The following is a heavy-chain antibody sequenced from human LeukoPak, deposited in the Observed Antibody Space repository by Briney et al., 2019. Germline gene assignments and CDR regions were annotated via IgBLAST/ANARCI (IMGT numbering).Heavy chain of an antibody. Sequence: GASVKVSCKASGYTFTSYGISWVRQAPGQGLEWMGWISGNNANTNYVQKLQGRVTMTTDTYTSISYMELRSLRSDDTAVYYCARDPGYSSNWKGAFDYWGQGTLVTVSS. CDR1: GYTFTSYG. D-gene: IGHD6-13*01. J-gene: IGHJ4*02. CDR3: ARDPGYSSNWKGAFDY. V-gene: IGHV1-18*01. CDR2: ISGNNANT.